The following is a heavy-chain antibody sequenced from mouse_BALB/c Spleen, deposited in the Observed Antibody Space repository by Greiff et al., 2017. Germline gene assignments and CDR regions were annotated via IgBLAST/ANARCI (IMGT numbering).Heavy chain of an antibody. Sequence: VQLQESGPSLVQPSQSLSITCTVSGFSLTSYGVHWVRQSPGKGLEWLGVIWRGGSTDYNAAFMSRLSITKDNSKSQVFFKMNSLQADDTAIYYCAKRGGYDYAMDYWGQGTSVTVSS. D-gene: IGHD1-2*01. CDR2: IWRGGST. J-gene: IGHJ4*01. CDR1: GFSLTSYG. CDR3: AKRGGYDYAMDY. V-gene: IGHV2-5-1*01.